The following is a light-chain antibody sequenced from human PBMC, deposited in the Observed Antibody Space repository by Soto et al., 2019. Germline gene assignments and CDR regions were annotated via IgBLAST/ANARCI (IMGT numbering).Light chain of an antibody. Sequence: QSVLTQPASVSGSPGQSITISCTGTSSDVDTYKYVSWYQQHPGKAPKLMIYEVSYRPSGVSDRFSGSKSDNTASLTISGLQAEDEADYYCCSYAGSTTRVQFGGGTKVTVL. V-gene: IGLV2-14*01. CDR1: SSDVDTYKY. CDR2: EVS. CDR3: CSYAGSTTRVQ. J-gene: IGLJ2*01.